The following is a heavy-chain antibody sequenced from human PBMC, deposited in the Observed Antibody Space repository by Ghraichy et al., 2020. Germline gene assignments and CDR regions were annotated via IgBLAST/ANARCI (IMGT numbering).Heavy chain of an antibody. CDR3: ARDDWNDVSY. D-gene: IGHD1-1*01. CDR1: GASISNYY. V-gene: IGHV4-59*01. Sequence: SETLSLTCTVSGASISNYYWTWIRQPPGRGLEWIGYIYYSGSTNYNPSLRSRVTISVDTSKNQFSLKLTSVTAADTAVYYCARDDWNDVSYWGQGTLVTVSS. J-gene: IGHJ4*02. CDR2: IYYSGST.